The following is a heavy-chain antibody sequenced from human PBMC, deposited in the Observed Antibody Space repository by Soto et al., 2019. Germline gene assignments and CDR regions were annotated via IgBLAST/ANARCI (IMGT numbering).Heavy chain of an antibody. D-gene: IGHD3-3*01. J-gene: IGHJ6*02. Sequence: GGFLRLSCAASGFTFSSYGMHWVRQAPGKGLEWVAVISYDGSNKYYADSVKGRFTISRDNSKSTLYLQMNSLRAEDTAVYYCAKDLFGFWSGYTDYGMDVWGQGTTVTVSS. CDR3: AKDLFGFWSGYTDYGMDV. CDR2: ISYDGSNK. V-gene: IGHV3-30*18. CDR1: GFTFSSYG.